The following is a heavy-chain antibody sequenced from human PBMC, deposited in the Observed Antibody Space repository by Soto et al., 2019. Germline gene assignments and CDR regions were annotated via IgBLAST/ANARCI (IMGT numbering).Heavy chain of an antibody. Sequence: SETLSLPCTVSGGSISTYYWSWIRQPPGKGLEWIGYVYNRGNTKYNPSLKSRVTIWEDMSKNQVSLRLSSVTAADTAIYYCARDRQHTYGNCFDPWGQGTLVTVSS. CDR1: GGSISTYY. D-gene: IGHD4-17*01. CDR3: ARDRQHTYGNCFDP. J-gene: IGHJ5*02. CDR2: VYNRGNT. V-gene: IGHV4-59*01.